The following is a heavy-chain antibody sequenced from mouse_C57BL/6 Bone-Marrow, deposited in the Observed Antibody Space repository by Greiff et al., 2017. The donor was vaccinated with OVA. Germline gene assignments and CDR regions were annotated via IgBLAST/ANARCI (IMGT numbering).Heavy chain of an antibody. Sequence: QVQLQQSGAELAKPGASVKLSCKASGYTFTSYWMHWVKQRPGQGLEWIGYINPSSGYTKYNQKFKDKATLTADKSSITAYMQLSSLTYEDSAVYYCARFYYGSSYDWYFDVWGTGTTVTVSS. CDR1: GYTFTSYW. CDR2: INPSSGYT. V-gene: IGHV1-7*01. J-gene: IGHJ1*03. CDR3: ARFYYGSSYDWYFDV. D-gene: IGHD1-1*01.